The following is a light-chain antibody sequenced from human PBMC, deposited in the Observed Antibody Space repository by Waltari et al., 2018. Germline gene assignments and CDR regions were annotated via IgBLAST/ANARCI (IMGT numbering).Light chain of an antibody. V-gene: IGLV2-8*01. CDR2: DVT. Sequence: QSALTQPPSASGSPGQSVAISCTGTSSDIGRYNLVSWYQQDPGKAPKLIVYDVTKRPSGFPDRFSGSKSGNTASLIVSGLQAGDEADYYCSSYAGSGTVVFGGGTKLTVL. J-gene: IGLJ2*01. CDR1: SSDIGRYNL. CDR3: SSYAGSGTVV.